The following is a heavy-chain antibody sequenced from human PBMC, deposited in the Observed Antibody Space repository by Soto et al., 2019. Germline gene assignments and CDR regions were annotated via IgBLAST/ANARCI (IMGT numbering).Heavy chain of an antibody. J-gene: IGHJ5*02. CDR1: GFTFSSYS. V-gene: IGHV3-21*01. Sequence: EVQLVESGGGLVKPGGSLRLSCAASGFTFSSYSMNWVRQAPGKGLEWVSSISSSSSYIYYADSVKGRFTISRDNAKNSLYLQMNSLRAEDTAVYYCARDSSEGGYSGNNWFDPWGQGTLVTVSS. CDR2: ISSSSSYI. CDR3: ARDSSEGGYSGNNWFDP. D-gene: IGHD5-12*01.